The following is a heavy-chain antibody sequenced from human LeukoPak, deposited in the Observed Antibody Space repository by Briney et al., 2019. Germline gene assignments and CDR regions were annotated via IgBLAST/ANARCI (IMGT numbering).Heavy chain of an antibody. CDR2: ICYSGRT. Sequence: SETLSLTCTVSGDSISSSRHYWGWIRQPPGKGLEWIGSICYSGRTYYNPSLKSRVTISVDTSKNQFSLKVSSVTAADTGVYYCARIYCTGASCYGDHYYGMDVWGQGTTVTVSS. CDR3: ARIYCTGASCYGDHYYGMDV. V-gene: IGHV4-39*01. J-gene: IGHJ6*02. CDR1: GDSISSSRHY. D-gene: IGHD2-2*01.